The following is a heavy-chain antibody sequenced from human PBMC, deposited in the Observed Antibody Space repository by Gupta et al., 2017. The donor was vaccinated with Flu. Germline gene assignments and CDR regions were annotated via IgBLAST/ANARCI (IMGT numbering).Heavy chain of an antibody. D-gene: IGHD1-26*01. CDR1: GDTFSNFA. V-gene: IGHV1-69*01. CDR3: SRGWGTVGATPTPFHY. J-gene: IGHJ4*02. CDR2: IMPIFGTT. Sequence: QVQLVQSGAEMKKPGSSVKVSCKASGDTFSNFAINWVRQTSGQGLEWVGGIMPIFGTTNFAQKSQGRVTIIADESTSTAYMEMSSLRSEDTAVYYCSRGWGTVGATPTPFHYWGQGTLVTVSS.